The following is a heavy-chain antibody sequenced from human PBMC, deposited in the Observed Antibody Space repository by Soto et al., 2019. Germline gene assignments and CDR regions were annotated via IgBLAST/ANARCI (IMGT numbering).Heavy chain of an antibody. D-gene: IGHD6-6*01. Sequence: EVQLVESGGGLVQPGGSLRLSCAASGFTFSSYSMNWVRQAPGKELEWVSSISSSSSYIYYADSVKGRFTISRDNAKNSLYLQMNSLRAEDTAVYYCARDLRPISIAAGDGMDVWGQGTTVTVSS. CDR1: GFTFSSYS. V-gene: IGHV3-21*01. CDR2: ISSSSSYI. CDR3: ARDLRPISIAAGDGMDV. J-gene: IGHJ6*02.